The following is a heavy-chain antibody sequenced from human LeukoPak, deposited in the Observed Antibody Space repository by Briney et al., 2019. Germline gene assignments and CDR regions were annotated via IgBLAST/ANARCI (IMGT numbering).Heavy chain of an antibody. CDR1: GFRFSNFA. J-gene: IGHJ4*02. Sequence: GGSLRLSCAASGFRFSNFAMSWVRQAPGKGLEWVSLIIGSSGDTLYADSVKGRFTISRDISKNRLYLQMNSLRAEDTALYYCAKGAYDYIEMGYFDDWGQGTLVTVSS. CDR3: AKGAYDYIEMGYFDD. D-gene: IGHD5-12*01. CDR2: IIGSSGDT. V-gene: IGHV3-23*01.